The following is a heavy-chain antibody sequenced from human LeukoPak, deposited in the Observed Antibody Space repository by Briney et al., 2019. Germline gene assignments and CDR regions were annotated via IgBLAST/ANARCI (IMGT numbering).Heavy chain of an antibody. CDR2: ISGDAGST. CDR3: AKDYDFWSGFDY. Sequence: PGGSLRLSCAASGFTFDDYAMHWVRQAPGKGLEWVSLISGDAGSTYYADSVKGRFTISRDNSKNSLYLQMNSLRTEDTALYYCAKDYDFWSGFDYWGQGTLVTVSS. J-gene: IGHJ4*02. D-gene: IGHD3-3*01. CDR1: GFTFDDYA. V-gene: IGHV3-43*02.